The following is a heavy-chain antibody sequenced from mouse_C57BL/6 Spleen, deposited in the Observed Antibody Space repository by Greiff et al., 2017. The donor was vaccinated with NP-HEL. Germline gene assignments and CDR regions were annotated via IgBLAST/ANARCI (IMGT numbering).Heavy chain of an antibody. D-gene: IGHD2-5*01. J-gene: IGHJ4*01. CDR1: GYTFTDYE. Sequence: VQLQQSGAELVRPGASVTLSCKASGYTFTDYEMHWVKQTPVHGLEWIGAIDPETGGTAYNQKFKGKAILTADKSSSTAYMELRSLTSEDSAVYYCTRRHSNYAPVDYWGQGTSVTVSS. CDR3: TRRHSNYAPVDY. CDR2: IDPETGGT. V-gene: IGHV1-15*01.